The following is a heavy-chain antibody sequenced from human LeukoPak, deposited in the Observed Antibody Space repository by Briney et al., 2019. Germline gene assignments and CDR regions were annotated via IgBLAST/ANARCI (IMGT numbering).Heavy chain of an antibody. V-gene: IGHV4-59*01. J-gene: IGHJ4*02. CDR2: IYYSGST. Sequence: SSETLSLTCTVSGGSISSYYWSWIRQPPGKGLEWIGYIYYSGSTNYNPPLKSRVTISVDTSKNQFSLKLSSVTAADTAVYYCASQKRGEDYWGQGTLVTVSS. D-gene: IGHD3-16*01. CDR3: ASQKRGEDY. CDR1: GGSISSYY.